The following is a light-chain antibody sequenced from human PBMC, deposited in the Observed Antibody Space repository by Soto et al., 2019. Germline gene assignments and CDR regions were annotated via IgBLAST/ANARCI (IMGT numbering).Light chain of an antibody. CDR1: QSIRSNY. Sequence: EIVLTQSPVTLSVSPGERATLSCRAGQSIRSNYFAWYQQKPGQAPRLLIYSAFSRATGIPDRFSASGSGTDLTITISRLEPEDFEVYDCQQYGRSPVTFGRGTKVDIK. CDR3: QQYGRSPVT. J-gene: IGKJ1*01. CDR2: SAF. V-gene: IGKV3-20*01.